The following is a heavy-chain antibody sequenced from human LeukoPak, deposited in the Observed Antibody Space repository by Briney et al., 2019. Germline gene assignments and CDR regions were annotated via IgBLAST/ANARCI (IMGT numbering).Heavy chain of an antibody. Sequence: GGSLRLPCAASGFTFSSYSMNWVRQAPGKGLEWVSSISSSSSYIYYADSVKGRFTISRDNAKNSLYLQMNSLRAEDTAVYYCARVAGVYSGSPVAFDIWGQGTMVTVSS. CDR1: GFTFSSYS. J-gene: IGHJ3*02. D-gene: IGHD1-26*01. CDR3: ARVAGVYSGSPVAFDI. V-gene: IGHV3-21*01. CDR2: ISSSSSYI.